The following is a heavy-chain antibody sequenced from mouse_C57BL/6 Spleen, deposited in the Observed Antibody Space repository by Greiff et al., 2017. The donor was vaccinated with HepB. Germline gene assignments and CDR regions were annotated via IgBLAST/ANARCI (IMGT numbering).Heavy chain of an antibody. CDR3: ARAYDGYYGAMDY. CDR2: IYPRSGNT. D-gene: IGHD2-3*01. Sequence: VQLQQSGAELARPGASVKLSCKASGYNFTSYGISWVKQRTGQGLEWIGEIYPRSGNTYYNEKFKGKATLTADKSSSTAYMELRSLTSEDSAVYFWARAYDGYYGAMDYWGQGTSVTVSS. V-gene: IGHV1-81*01. CDR1: GYNFTSYG. J-gene: IGHJ4*01.